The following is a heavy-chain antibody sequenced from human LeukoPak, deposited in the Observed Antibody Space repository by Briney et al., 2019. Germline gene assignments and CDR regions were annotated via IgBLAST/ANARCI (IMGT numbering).Heavy chain of an antibody. CDR1: GFTFRSCE. Sequence: PGGSLRLSCAASGFTFRSCELSWVRQAPGKGLEWVAAISGSGGGTDYADSVKGRFTISRDNSKNTLYLQMNSLRAEDTAVYYCAKGEQWLVLYFQHWGQGTLVTVSS. V-gene: IGHV3-23*01. D-gene: IGHD6-19*01. CDR2: ISGSGGGT. CDR3: AKGEQWLVLYFQH. J-gene: IGHJ1*01.